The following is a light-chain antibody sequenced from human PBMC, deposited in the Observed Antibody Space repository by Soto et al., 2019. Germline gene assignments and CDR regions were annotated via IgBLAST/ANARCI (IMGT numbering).Light chain of an antibody. V-gene: IGKV3-20*01. Sequence: EIVLTQSPGTLSLSPGERATHSCRASQSVSSTYLAWYQQRPGQAPRLLIYGASSRATGIPDRFSGSGSGTDFTLTISRLEPEDFAVYYCQQSGSSPYTFGQGTKLEIK. CDR2: GAS. J-gene: IGKJ2*01. CDR1: QSVSSTY. CDR3: QQSGSSPYT.